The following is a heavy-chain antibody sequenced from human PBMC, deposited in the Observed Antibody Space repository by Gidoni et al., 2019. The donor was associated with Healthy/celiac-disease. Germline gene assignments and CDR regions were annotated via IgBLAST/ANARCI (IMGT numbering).Heavy chain of an antibody. V-gene: IGHV4-39*01. CDR1: GGSISSSTYY. Sequence: QLPLPESGPGLVKPSETLSLTCTVSGGSISSSTYYWCWIRQPPGKGLEWSGSIYFSGSTFYNPALKRRVTISVDTSKNQFSLKMSSGTAADTAVYYCASWVDCTNGVCYDYYYMDVWGKGTTVTVSS. CDR2: IYFSGST. D-gene: IGHD2-8*01. CDR3: ASWVDCTNGVCYDYYYMDV. J-gene: IGHJ6*03.